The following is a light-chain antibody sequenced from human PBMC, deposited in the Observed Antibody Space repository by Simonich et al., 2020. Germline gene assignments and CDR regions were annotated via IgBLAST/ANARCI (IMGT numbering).Light chain of an antibody. Sequence: DIVMTQSPLSLPVTPGEPASISCRSSQSLLHSNGYNYLDWYLQNPGQSPQLLIYLGSNRASGVPDRFSGSGSGTDFTLKISRVEAEDVAVYYCQQYYSTPYTFGQGTKLEIK. V-gene: IGKV2-28*01. CDR1: QSLLHSNGYNY. CDR2: LGS. CDR3: QQYYSTPYT. J-gene: IGKJ2*01.